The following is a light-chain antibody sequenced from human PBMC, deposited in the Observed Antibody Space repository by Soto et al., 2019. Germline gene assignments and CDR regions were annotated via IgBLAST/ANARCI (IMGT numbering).Light chain of an antibody. V-gene: IGKV3-20*01. CDR1: QSVSSYY. CDR2: AAS. CDR3: QQCGSSPWT. J-gene: IGKJ1*01. Sequence: EIVLTQSPGTLSLSPGERATLSCRASQSVSSYYLAWYQQKPGQAPRLLIYAASSRATGIPDRFSGGGSGTDFPLTISRLEPEDFAVYLCQQCGSSPWTFGQGNKVEIK.